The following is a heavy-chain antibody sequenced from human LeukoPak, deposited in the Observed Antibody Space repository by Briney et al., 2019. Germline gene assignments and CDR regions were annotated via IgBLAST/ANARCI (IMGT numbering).Heavy chain of an antibody. V-gene: IGHV4-30-4*08. D-gene: IGHD6-19*01. J-gene: IGHJ4*02. CDR3: ARAPLSWYSSGWYYFDY. CDR1: GGSISSGDYY. Sequence: PSETLSLTCTVSGGSISSGDYYWSWIRQPPGKGLEWIGYIYYSGSTYYNPSLKSRVTISVDTSKNQFSLKLSSVTAADTAVYYCARAPLSWYSSGWYYFDYWGQGTLVTVSS. CDR2: IYYSGST.